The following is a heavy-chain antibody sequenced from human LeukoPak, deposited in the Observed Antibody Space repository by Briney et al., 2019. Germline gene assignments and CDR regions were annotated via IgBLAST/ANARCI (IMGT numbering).Heavy chain of an antibody. CDR1: GFTFSSYA. CDR2: ISGSGGST. D-gene: IGHD3-3*01. CDR3: ACPITIFGVVAPYGMDV. V-gene: IGHV3-23*01. J-gene: IGHJ6*02. Sequence: GGSLRLSCAASGFTFSSYAMSWVRQAPEEGLEWVSAISGSGGSTYYADSVKGRFTISRDNSKNTLYLQMNSLRAEDTAVYYCACPITIFGVVAPYGMDVWAKGPRSPSP.